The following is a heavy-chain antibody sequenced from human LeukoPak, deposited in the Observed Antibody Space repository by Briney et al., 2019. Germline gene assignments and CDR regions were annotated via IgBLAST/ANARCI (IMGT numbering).Heavy chain of an antibody. J-gene: IGHJ4*02. D-gene: IGHD2-15*01. CDR2: INHSGST. Sequence: SETLSLTCAVYGDSFCGNYWSWLRQPPGKGREGCGKINHSGSTNYHPSLKSRVTISVNTSKNQFSQKLSSVTAADTAVYYCARGTPRSGPAQGEFDYWDREPWSPSPQ. V-gene: IGHV4-34*01. CDR3: ARGTPRSGPAQGEFDY. CDR1: GDSFCGNY.